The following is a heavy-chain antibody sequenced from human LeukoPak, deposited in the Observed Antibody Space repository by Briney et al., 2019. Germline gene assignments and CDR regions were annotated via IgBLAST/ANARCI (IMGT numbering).Heavy chain of an antibody. J-gene: IGHJ6*03. Sequence: PGGSLRLSCVASGFSFNTYWMSWVRQAPGKGLVWVSRINSDGSSTSYADSVKGRFTISRDNAKNTLYLQMNSLRAEDTAVYYCARLGSYYYYYMDVWGKGTTVTVSS. CDR2: INSDGSST. CDR1: GFSFNTYW. D-gene: IGHD3-16*01. V-gene: IGHV3-74*01. CDR3: ARLGSYYYYYMDV.